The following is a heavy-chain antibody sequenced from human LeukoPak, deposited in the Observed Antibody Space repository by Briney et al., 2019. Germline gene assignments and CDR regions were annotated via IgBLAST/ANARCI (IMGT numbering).Heavy chain of an antibody. CDR3: ARDSYSSSWYRGVTYNWFDP. V-gene: IGHV3-21*04. Sequence: PGGSLRLSCAASGFTFSSYSMNWVRQAPGKGLEWVSSITSSSSYIYYADSVKGRFTISRDNAKNSLYLQMNSLRAEDTALYYCARDSYSSSWYRGVTYNWFDPWGQGTLVTVSS. D-gene: IGHD6-13*01. CDR2: ITSSSSYI. J-gene: IGHJ5*02. CDR1: GFTFSSYS.